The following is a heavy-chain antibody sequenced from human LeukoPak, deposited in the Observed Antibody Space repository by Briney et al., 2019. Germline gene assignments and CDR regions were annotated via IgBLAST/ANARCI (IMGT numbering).Heavy chain of an antibody. Sequence: GGSLRLSCAASGFTLSNNYMHWVRQAPGKGLVWVSRISGDGSRTHYADPVKGRFTVSRDNAKNTLHLQMNSLRVEDTAMYYCERATWEYKFDYWGQGTLVTVSS. V-gene: IGHV3-74*01. CDR1: GFTLSNNY. D-gene: IGHD1-1*01. CDR2: ISGDGSRT. J-gene: IGHJ4*02. CDR3: ERATWEYKFDY.